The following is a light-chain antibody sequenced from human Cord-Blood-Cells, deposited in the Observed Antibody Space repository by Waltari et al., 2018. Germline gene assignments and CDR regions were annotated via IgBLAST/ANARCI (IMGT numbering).Light chain of an antibody. V-gene: IGLV2-8*01. Sequence: QSALTQPPSASGSPGQSVTISCTGTSSDVGGHNYVSWYQQHPGKAPKILIYEVSKRPSGVPDRFSGSKSGNTASLTVSGLQAEDEADYYCSSYAGSNNLVFGGGTKLPVL. CDR1: SSDVGGHNY. CDR2: EVS. J-gene: IGLJ3*02. CDR3: SSYAGSNNLV.